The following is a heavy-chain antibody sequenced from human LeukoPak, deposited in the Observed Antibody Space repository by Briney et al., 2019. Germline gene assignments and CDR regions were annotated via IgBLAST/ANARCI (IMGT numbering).Heavy chain of an antibody. D-gene: IGHD4-17*01. CDR1: GASITSGGYS. Sequence: SQTLSLTCTVSGASITSGGYSWSWIRQPPGKGLEWIGYIYHSGSTYYNPSLKSRVTISVDRSKNQFSLKLSSVTAADTAVYYCARGDYFFGVIDYWGQGTLVTVSS. V-gene: IGHV4-30-2*01. CDR3: ARGDYFFGVIDY. J-gene: IGHJ4*02. CDR2: IYHSGST.